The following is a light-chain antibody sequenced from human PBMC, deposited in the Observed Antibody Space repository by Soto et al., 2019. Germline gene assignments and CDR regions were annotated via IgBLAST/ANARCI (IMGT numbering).Light chain of an antibody. V-gene: IGKV3-20*01. CDR2: GAS. CDR3: QQYASSPLS. Sequence: ENVLTQSPGTLSLSPGERATLSCRASQSVGRNYLAWYQQKPGQAPRLLIYGASSRATGIPDRFSGSGSVTDFTLAISRLKLEDFAVYYFQQYASSPLSCGGGAEIEIK. J-gene: IGKJ4*01. CDR1: QSVGRNY.